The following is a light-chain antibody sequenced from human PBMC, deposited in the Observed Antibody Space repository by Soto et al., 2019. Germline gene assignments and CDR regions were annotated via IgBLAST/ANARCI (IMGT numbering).Light chain of an antibody. J-gene: IGKJ4*01. V-gene: IGKV3-15*01. CDR2: GAS. CDR3: QQCSEWPLT. Sequence: EIVMTQSPATLSVSPGERATLSCRASQSISSNLAWYQQNPGQAPRLLIYGASTRATGIPARFSGSGSGTEYCLTSSSVQSEDFVLYYCQQCSEWPLTFGGGTKVEIK. CDR1: QSISSN.